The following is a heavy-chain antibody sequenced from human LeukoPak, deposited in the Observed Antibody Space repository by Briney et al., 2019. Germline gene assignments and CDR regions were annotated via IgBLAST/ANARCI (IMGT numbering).Heavy chain of an antibody. Sequence: ASVKVSCKVSGYTLTELSMHWVRQAPGKGLEWMGGFDPEDGETIYAQKFQGRVTMTEDTSTDTAYMELSSLRSEDTAVYYCATDQRGGSYPRGAYYDYYMDVWGKGTTVTVSS. V-gene: IGHV1-24*01. J-gene: IGHJ6*03. D-gene: IGHD1-26*01. CDR2: FDPEDGET. CDR3: ATDQRGGSYPRGAYYDYYMDV. CDR1: GYTLTELS.